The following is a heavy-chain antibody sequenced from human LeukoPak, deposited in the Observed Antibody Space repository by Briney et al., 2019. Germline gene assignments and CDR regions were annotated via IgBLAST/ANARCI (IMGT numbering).Heavy chain of an antibody. D-gene: IGHD1-1*01. CDR1: GFTFSGHG. Sequence: QPGGSLRLSCAASGFTFSGHGMHWVRQAPGKGLEWVAFIRYDGSNKNYADSVKGRFTISRDNSKNTLYLQMNSLRAEDTAVYYCARELQLSRFDPWGQGTLVTVSS. CDR2: IRYDGSNK. V-gene: IGHV3-30*02. CDR3: ARELQLSRFDP. J-gene: IGHJ5*02.